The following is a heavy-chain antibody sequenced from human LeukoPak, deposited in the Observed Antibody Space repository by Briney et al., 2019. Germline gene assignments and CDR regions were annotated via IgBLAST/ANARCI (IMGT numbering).Heavy chain of an antibody. CDR2: IYSGGNT. D-gene: IGHD2-15*01. V-gene: IGHV3-53*01. Sequence: GGSLRLSCAASAFTVSSNYMSWVRQAPGKGLEWVSVIYSGGNTYYADSVKGRFTISRDNSKNMLYLQMNSLRAEDTAVYYCARSYCSGGSCFPTYFQHWGQGTLVTVSS. J-gene: IGHJ1*01. CDR3: ARSYCSGGSCFPTYFQH. CDR1: AFTVSSNY.